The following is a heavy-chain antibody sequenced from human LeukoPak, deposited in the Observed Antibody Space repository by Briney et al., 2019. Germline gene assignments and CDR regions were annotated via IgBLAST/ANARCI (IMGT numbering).Heavy chain of an antibody. CDR1: GYTFTGYY. CDR3: ARERSRRWFGVDY. V-gene: IGHV1-2*02. Sequence: ASVKVSCKASGYTFTGYYMHWVRQAPGQGLEWMGWINPNSGGTNYAQKFQGRVTMTRDTSISTAYTELSRLRSDDTAVYYCARERSRRWFGVDYWGQGTLVTVSS. D-gene: IGHD3-10*01. J-gene: IGHJ4*02. CDR2: INPNSGGT.